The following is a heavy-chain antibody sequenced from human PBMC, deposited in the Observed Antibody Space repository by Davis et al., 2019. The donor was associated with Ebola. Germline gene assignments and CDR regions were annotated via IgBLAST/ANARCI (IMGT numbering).Heavy chain of an antibody. D-gene: IGHD1-14*01. J-gene: IGHJ4*02. CDR1: EFSLRCYR. Sequence: SLIPSCVYSEFSLRCYRFHWLRPAPGKGLEWVSRIDTDGSITDYADSVPGRFTIPRDNAKNTLILQMNSLRADDTAVYYCARDVAGRAGYWGQGTLVTVSS. CDR2: IDTDGSIT. V-gene: IGHV3-74*01. CDR3: ARDVAGRAGY.